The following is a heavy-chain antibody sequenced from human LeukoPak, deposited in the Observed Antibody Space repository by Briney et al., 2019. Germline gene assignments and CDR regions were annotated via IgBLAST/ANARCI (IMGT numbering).Heavy chain of an antibody. Sequence: PSDTLSLTCAASGYSISSNHWWGWIRQPPGKGLEWIGYIFYAGSTYYNPSLKSRVTMSVDTSKNQFSLRLSSVTAVDTAVYYCARIGPILGAAWVDYWGQGTLVSVSS. CDR2: IFYAGST. CDR1: GYSISSNHW. V-gene: IGHV4-28*01. J-gene: IGHJ4*02. D-gene: IGHD3-3*02. CDR3: ARIGPILGAAWVDY.